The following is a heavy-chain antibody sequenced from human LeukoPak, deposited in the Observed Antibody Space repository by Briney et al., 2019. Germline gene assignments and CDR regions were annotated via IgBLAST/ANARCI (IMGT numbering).Heavy chain of an antibody. D-gene: IGHD3-16*01. CDR3: ATYTHWVAGDV. V-gene: IGHV3-7*01. J-gene: IGHJ6*02. CDR1: GFTFCDSW. Sequence: GGSLRLSCAASGFTFCDSWMSWVRQAPGKGLEWVANVNPDGSAKDYVDSVKGRFTISRDNAGNSLFLQMSSLRAEDTAVHYCATYTHWVAGDVWGQGTTVTVSS. CDR2: VNPDGSAK.